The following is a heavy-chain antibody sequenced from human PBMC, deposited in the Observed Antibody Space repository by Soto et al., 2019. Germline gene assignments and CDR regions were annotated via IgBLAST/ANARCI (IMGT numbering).Heavy chain of an antibody. CDR1: GGTFSSYA. CDR3: AISPYDYGDYVRPDLDY. V-gene: IGHV1-69*01. Sequence: QVQLVQSGAEVKKPGSSVKVSCKASGGTFSSYAISWVRQAPGQGLEWMGGIIPIFGTANYAQKFQGRVTITADESTSTAYMELISLRSEDTAVYYCAISPYDYGDYVRPDLDYWGQGTLVTVSS. J-gene: IGHJ4*02. CDR2: IIPIFGTA. D-gene: IGHD4-17*01.